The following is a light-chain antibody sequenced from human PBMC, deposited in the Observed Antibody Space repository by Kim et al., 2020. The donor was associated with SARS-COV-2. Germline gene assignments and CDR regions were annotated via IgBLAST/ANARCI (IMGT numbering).Light chain of an antibody. V-gene: IGLV3-19*01. CDR1: SLRSYY. J-gene: IGLJ3*02. Sequence: LGQTVRITCQGYSLRSYYASWYQQEPGQAPVLFIFAKNNRPSGIPARFSGSNSGDTASLTITGAQAEDEADDYCHSRDSNDDRRVFGGGTQLTVL. CDR2: AKN. CDR3: HSRDSNDDRRV.